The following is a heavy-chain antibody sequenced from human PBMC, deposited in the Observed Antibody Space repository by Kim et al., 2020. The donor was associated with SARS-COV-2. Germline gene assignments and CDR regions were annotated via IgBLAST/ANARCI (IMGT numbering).Heavy chain of an antibody. CDR2: IYYSGST. D-gene: IGHD3-10*01. Sequence: SETLSLTCTVSGGSISSYYWSWIRQPPGKGLEWIGYIYYSGSTNYNPSLKSRVTISVDTSKNQFSLKLSSVTAADTAVYYCARVGGSGSYYQGLYYFDYWGQGTLVTVSS. J-gene: IGHJ4*02. V-gene: IGHV4-59*13. CDR3: ARVGGSGSYYQGLYYFDY. CDR1: GGSISSYY.